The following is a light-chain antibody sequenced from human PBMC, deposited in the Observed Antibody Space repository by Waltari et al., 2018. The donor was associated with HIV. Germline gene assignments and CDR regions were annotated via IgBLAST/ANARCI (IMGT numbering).Light chain of an antibody. CDR1: SSDVGDYNS. J-gene: IGLJ1*01. Sequence: QSALTQPRSVSGSPGQSVTISCTGTSSDVGDYNSVSWYQQHPGKAPKLMIYDVSKWPSGVPDRFSGSKSGNTASLIISGLQAEDEADYYCCSYAGTYTYVFGTGTKVTVL. CDR3: CSYAGTYTYV. V-gene: IGLV2-11*01. CDR2: DVS.